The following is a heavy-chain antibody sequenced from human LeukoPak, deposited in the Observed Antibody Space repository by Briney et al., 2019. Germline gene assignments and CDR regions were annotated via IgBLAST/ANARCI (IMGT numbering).Heavy chain of an antibody. CDR1: GYRFTSYW. CDR3: ARLTVAGGYYYMDV. V-gene: IGHV5-51*01. CDR2: IYPGDSDT. Sequence: ESLKISCKGSGYRFTSYWIGWVRQMPGKGLEWMGIIYPGDSDTRYSPSFQGQVTMSADKSINTAYLQWSSLKASDSAMYYCARLTVAGGYYYMDVWGKGTTVTVSS. D-gene: IGHD6-19*01. J-gene: IGHJ6*03.